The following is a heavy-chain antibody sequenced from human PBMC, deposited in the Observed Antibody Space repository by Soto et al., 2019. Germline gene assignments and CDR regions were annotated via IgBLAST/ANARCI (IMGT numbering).Heavy chain of an antibody. CDR2: IYYSGST. J-gene: IGHJ4*02. V-gene: IGHV4-59*01. CDR3: ARVTQQPYYFDY. D-gene: IGHD6-13*01. CDR1: GGSISSYY. Sequence: SETLSLTCTVSGGSISSYYWSWIRQPPGKGLEWIGYIYYSGSTNYNPSLKSRVTISVDTSKNQFSLKLSSVTAADTAVYYCARVTQQPYYFDYWGQGTLVTVS.